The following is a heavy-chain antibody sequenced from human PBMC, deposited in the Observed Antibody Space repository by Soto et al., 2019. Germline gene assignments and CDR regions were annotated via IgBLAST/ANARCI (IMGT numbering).Heavy chain of an antibody. CDR1: GFTFSSYS. V-gene: IGHV3-48*02. CDR3: VRGYPYYFDY. CDR2: ISSSSSTI. J-gene: IGHJ4*02. D-gene: IGHD5-18*01. Sequence: PGGSLRLSCAASGFTFSSYSMNWVRQAPGKGLEWVSYISSSSSTIYYADSVKGRFTISRDNAKNSLYLQMNNLRDEDTAVYYCVRGYPYYFDYWGQGTLVTVS.